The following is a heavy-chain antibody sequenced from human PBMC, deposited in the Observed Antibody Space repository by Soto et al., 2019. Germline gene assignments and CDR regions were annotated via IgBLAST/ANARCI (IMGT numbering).Heavy chain of an antibody. V-gene: IGHV4-34*01. Sequence: SETLSLTCAVYGGSFSGYYWSWIRQPPGKGLEWIGEINHSGSTNYNPSLKSRVTISVDTSKNQFSLKLSSVTAADTAVYYCARDVPFDYWGQGTLVT. CDR3: ARDVPFDY. J-gene: IGHJ4*02. D-gene: IGHD2-2*01. CDR1: GGSFSGYY. CDR2: INHSGST.